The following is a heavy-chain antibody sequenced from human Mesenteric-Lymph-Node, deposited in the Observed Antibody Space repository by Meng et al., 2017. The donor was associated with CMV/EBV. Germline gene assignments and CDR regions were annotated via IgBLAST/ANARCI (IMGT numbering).Heavy chain of an antibody. CDR3: ARDSRSRMRLLGY. Sequence: ASVKVSCKASGYTFISSDINWVRQATGQGLEWMGWINPNSGDTGYAQKFQGRITITRDASVSTAYMELSSLRSEDTAVYYCARDSRSRMRLLGYWGQGTLVTVSS. J-gene: IGHJ4*02. CDR2: INPNSGDT. D-gene: IGHD3-22*01. CDR1: GYTFISSD. V-gene: IGHV1-8*03.